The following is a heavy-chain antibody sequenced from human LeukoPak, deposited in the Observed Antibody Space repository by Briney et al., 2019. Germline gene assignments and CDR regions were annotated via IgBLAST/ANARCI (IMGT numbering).Heavy chain of an antibody. CDR3: ARENSGSYREFDY. Sequence: SESLSLTCTVSGGSISSYYWSWIRQPAGKGLEWSGRIYTSGSTNYNASLKSRVSMSVDTSKNQLSLKLSSVTAADTAVFYCARENSGSYREFDYWGQGTLVTVSS. J-gene: IGHJ4*02. D-gene: IGHD1-26*01. CDR1: GGSISSYY. CDR2: IYTSGST. V-gene: IGHV4-4*07.